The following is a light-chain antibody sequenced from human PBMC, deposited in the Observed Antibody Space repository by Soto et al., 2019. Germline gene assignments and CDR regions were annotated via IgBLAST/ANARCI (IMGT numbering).Light chain of an antibody. CDR2: AAS. CDR3: QKYNSAPRT. Sequence: DIQMTQSPSSLSACVGDRVNITCRASQGISNYLAWYQQKPGKVPKLLIYAASTLQSGVPSRFSGSGSGTDFTLTISSLQPEDVATYYCQKYNSAPRTFGQGTKVEIK. V-gene: IGKV1-27*01. J-gene: IGKJ1*01. CDR1: QGISNY.